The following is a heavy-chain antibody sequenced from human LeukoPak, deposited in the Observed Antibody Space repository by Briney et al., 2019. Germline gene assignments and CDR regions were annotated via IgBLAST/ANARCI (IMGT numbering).Heavy chain of an antibody. J-gene: IGHJ6*02. Sequence: PGGSLRLSCAASGFTFSSYAMSWVRQAPGKGLEWVSAISGSGGSTYYADSVKGRFTISRDNSKNTLYLQMNSLRAEDTAVYYCAKYRSAVVGATRNYYYYGMDVWGQGTTVTVSS. CDR2: ISGSGGST. CDR1: GFTFSSYA. D-gene: IGHD1-26*01. CDR3: AKYRSAVVGATRNYYYYGMDV. V-gene: IGHV3-23*01.